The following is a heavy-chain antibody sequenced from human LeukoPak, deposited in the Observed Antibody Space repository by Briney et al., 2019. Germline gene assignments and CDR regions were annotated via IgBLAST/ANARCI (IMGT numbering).Heavy chain of an antibody. CDR1: GFSFSAYG. J-gene: IGHJ6*04. D-gene: IGHD5-12*01. CDR2: IWYDGNNK. Sequence: PGRSLRLSCAASGFSFSAYGMHWVRQAPGTGLEWVALIWYDGNNKYYADSVKGRFTISRDNSKNTLYLQMNSLRAEDTAVYYCARGSESYDYYSYGMDVWSKGTTVTVS. CDR3: ARGSESYDYYSYGMDV. V-gene: IGHV3-33*01.